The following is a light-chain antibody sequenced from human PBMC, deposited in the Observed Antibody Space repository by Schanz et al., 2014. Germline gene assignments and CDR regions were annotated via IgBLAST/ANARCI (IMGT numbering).Light chain of an antibody. CDR2: EVR. CDR1: SSDVGGYY. V-gene: IGLV2-8*01. J-gene: IGLJ2*01. CDR3: CSYAGINNLG. Sequence: QSALTQPPSASGSPGQSVTISCTGTSSDVGGYYVSWYQQHPGKAPKLMIYEVRKRPSGVPDRFSGSKSGNTASLTVSGLQAEDEADYYCCSYAGINNLGFGGGTKLTVL.